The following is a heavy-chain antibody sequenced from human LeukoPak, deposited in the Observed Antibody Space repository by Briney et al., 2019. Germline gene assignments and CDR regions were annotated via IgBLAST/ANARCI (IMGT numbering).Heavy chain of an antibody. J-gene: IGHJ5*02. CDR3: ARETTRRHIVVVVAATPNNWFDP. V-gene: IGHV4-34*01. CDR1: GGSFSGYY. Sequence: SETLSLTCAVYGGSFSGYYWSWIRQPPGKGLEWIGEINHSGSTNYNPSLKSRATISVDTSKNQFSLKLSSVTAADTAVYYCARETTRRHIVVVVAATPNNWFDPWGQGTLVTVSS. CDR2: INHSGST. D-gene: IGHD2-15*01.